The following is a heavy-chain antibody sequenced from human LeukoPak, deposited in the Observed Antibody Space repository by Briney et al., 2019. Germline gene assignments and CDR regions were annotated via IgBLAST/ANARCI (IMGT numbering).Heavy chain of an antibody. D-gene: IGHD4-17*01. CDR3: ARDGGFYGDPNEIDY. J-gene: IGHJ4*02. CDR2: ISSSSSYI. Sequence: GRSLRLSCAASAASGFTFSSYSMNWVRQAPGKGLEWVSSISSSSSYIYYADSVKGRFTISRDNAKNSLYLQMNSLRAEDTAVYYCARDGGFYGDPNEIDYWGQGTLVTVSS. CDR1: GFTFSSYS. V-gene: IGHV3-21*01.